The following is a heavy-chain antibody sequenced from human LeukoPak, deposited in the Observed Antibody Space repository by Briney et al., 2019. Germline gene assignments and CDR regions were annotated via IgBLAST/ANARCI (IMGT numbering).Heavy chain of an antibody. Sequence: ASVKVSCRASGYTFSNYGLIWVRQAPGQGLEWMGWINPNTGGTNYAQKFQGRVTMTSDTSISTAYMELSSLRSDDTAMYYCARAPMIVVVFPPRLDFWGQGTLVTVSS. J-gene: IGHJ4*02. CDR3: ARAPMIVVVFPPRLDF. CDR2: INPNTGGT. CDR1: GYTFSNYG. V-gene: IGHV1-2*02. D-gene: IGHD3-22*01.